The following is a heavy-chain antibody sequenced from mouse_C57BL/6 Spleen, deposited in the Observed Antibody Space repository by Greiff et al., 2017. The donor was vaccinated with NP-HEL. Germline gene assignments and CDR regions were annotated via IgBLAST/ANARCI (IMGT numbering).Heavy chain of an antibody. CDR2: FYPGSGSI. V-gene: IGHV1-62-2*01. J-gene: IGHJ2*01. D-gene: IGHD1-1*01. Sequence: QVQLKESGAELVKPGASVKLSCKASGYTFTEYTIHWVKQRSGQGLEWIGWFYPGSGSIKYNEKFKDKATLTADKSSSTVYMELSRLTSEDSAVYFCARHEDSYGSSYVYFDYWGQGTTLTVSS. CDR3: ARHEDSYGSSYVYFDY. CDR1: GYTFTEYT.